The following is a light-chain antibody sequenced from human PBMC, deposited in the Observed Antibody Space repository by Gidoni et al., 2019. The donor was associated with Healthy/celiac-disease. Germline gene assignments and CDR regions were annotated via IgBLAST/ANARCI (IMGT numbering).Light chain of an antibody. CDR1: QSVSSN. Sequence: EIVLTQSPATLSVSPGERATLSGRASQSVSSNLAWYQQKPGQAPRLLSYGASTRATGIPARLSGSGSGTEFTLTISRLQSEDFAVYYCQQYNNWLYTFGQGTKLEIK. CDR2: GAS. V-gene: IGKV3-15*01. CDR3: QQYNNWLYT. J-gene: IGKJ2*01.